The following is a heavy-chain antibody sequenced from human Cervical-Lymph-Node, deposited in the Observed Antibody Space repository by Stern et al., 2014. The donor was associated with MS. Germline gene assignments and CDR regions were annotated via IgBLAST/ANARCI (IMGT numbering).Heavy chain of an antibody. V-gene: IGHV4-59*01. CDR1: GGSITSYY. D-gene: IGHD2-8*01. CDR3: ARGRMYHFDS. CDR2: TQYCGGT. Sequence: QVQLQESGPGLVKPSESLSLTCTVSGGSITSYYCSWIRKSPGKGLECIGYTQYCGGTAYKPSLKSRVTISVDSSKNQSALRLSSATAADTAVYYCARGRMYHFDSWGQGTLVTVSS. J-gene: IGHJ4*02.